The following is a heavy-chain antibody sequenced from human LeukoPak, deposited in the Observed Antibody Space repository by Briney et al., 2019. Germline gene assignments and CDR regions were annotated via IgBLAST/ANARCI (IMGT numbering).Heavy chain of an antibody. CDR3: AKAPLLVGATTFDY. D-gene: IGHD1-26*01. CDR1: GFTFSSYA. V-gene: IGHV3-23*01. J-gene: IGHJ4*02. Sequence: GGSLRLSCAASGFTFSSYAMSWVRQAPGKGLEWVSAISGSGGSTYYADSVKGRFTISRDNSKNTLYLQMNSLRAEDTAVYFCAKAPLLVGATTFDYWGQGTLVTVSS. CDR2: ISGSGGST.